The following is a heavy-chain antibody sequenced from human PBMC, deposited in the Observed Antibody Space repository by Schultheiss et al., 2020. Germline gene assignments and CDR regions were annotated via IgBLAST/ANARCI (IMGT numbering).Heavy chain of an antibody. D-gene: IGHD3-22*01. CDR3: AKGRTGYYAYAFDI. Sequence: GGSLRLSCAASGFTFSDYYMSWVRQAPGKGLEWVSVVSWNSCSIGYADSVKGRFTISRDNAKNSLYVQMNRLRTEATALYYCAKGRTGYYAYAFDIWGQGAIVIVSS. CDR1: GFTFSDYY. CDR2: VSWNSCSI. V-gene: IGHV3-9*01. J-gene: IGHJ3*02.